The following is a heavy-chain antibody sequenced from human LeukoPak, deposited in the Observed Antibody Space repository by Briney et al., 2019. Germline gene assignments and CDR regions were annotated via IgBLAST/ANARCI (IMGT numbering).Heavy chain of an antibody. CDR2: INPNSGGT. D-gene: IGHD2-2*01. Sequence: ASVKVSCKASGYTFTGYYMHWVRQAPGQGLEWMGWINPNSGGTNYAQKFLGRVTMTRDTSISTAYMELSRLRSDDTAVYYCARGDIVVVPASHDAFDIWGQGTMVTVSS. CDR1: GYTFTGYY. CDR3: ARGDIVVVPASHDAFDI. J-gene: IGHJ3*02. V-gene: IGHV1-2*02.